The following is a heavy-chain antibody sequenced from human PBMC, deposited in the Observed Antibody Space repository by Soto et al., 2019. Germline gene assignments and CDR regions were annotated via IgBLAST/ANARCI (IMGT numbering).Heavy chain of an antibody. D-gene: IGHD3-10*01. V-gene: IGHV3-11*06. CDR3: AKDRGGYGTPGV. J-gene: IGHJ6*02. Sequence: QEQLVESGGGLVKPGGSLRLSCAASGFTFSDSYMSWVRQAPGKGLEWVAYISGSSGYTGYADSVKGRVTISRDNAKNSLYLQTNSLRPEDTAVYYCAKDRGGYGTPGVWGQGTTVTASS. CDR2: ISGSSGYT. CDR1: GFTFSDSY.